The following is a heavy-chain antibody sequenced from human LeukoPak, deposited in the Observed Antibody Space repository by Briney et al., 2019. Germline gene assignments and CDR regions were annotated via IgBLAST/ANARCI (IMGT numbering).Heavy chain of an antibody. CDR1: GGSFSGYY. D-gene: IGHD5-24*01. V-gene: IGHV4-34*09. CDR2: INHSGST. Sequence: PSQTLSLTCAVYGGSFSGYYWSWIRQPPGKGLEWIGEINHSGSTNYNPSLKSRVTMSLAMSQNQFSLKLTSVTAADTAIYYCARGQDAFKTGYWGQGTLVTVSS. J-gene: IGHJ4*02. CDR3: ARGQDAFKTGY.